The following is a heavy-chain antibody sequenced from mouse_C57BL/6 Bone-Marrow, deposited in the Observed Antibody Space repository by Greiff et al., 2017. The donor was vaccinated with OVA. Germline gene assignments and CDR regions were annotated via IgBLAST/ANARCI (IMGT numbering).Heavy chain of an antibody. CDR3: TRIYYYGSDDY. J-gene: IGHJ2*01. CDR2: IDPETGGT. D-gene: IGHD1-1*01. Sequence: VQRVESGAELVRPGASVTLSCKASGYTFTDYEMHWVKQTPVHGLEWIGAIDPETGGTAYNQKFKGKAILTADKSSSTAYMELRSLTSEDSAVYYCTRIYYYGSDDYWGQGTTLTVSS. CDR1: GYTFTDYE. V-gene: IGHV1-15*01.